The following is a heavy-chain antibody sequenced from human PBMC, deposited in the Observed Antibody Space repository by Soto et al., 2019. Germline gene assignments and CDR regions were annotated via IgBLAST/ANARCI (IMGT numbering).Heavy chain of an antibody. J-gene: IGHJ6*02. D-gene: IGHD1-26*01. CDR2: IRSKAYGGTT. V-gene: IGHV3-49*03. Sequence: GGSLRLSCTASGFTFGDYAMSWFRQAPGKGLEWVGFIRSKAYGGTTEYAASVKGRFTISRDDSKSIAYLQMNSLKTEDTAVYYCTRVVGALRWGRGMDVWAQGTTVTVSS. CDR1: GFTFGDYA. CDR3: TRVVGALRWGRGMDV.